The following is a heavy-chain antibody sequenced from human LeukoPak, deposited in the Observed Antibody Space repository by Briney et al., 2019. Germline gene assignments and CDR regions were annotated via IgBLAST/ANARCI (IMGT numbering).Heavy chain of an antibody. V-gene: IGHV5-51*01. CDR3: ARVYDFWSGYYSLYMDV. CDR2: IYPGDSDT. D-gene: IGHD3-3*01. CDR1: GYSFTSYW. Sequence: GESLKISCKGSGYSFTSYWIGWVRQMPGKGLEWMGIIYPGDSDTRYSPSFQGQVTISADKSISTAYLQWSSLKASDTAMYYCARVYDFWSGYYSLYMDVWGKGTTVTVSS. J-gene: IGHJ6*03.